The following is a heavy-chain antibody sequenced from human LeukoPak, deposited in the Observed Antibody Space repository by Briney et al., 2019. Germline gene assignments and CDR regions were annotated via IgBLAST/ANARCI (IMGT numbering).Heavy chain of an antibody. J-gene: IGHJ5*02. Sequence: GGSLRLSCAASGFTFNIYEMNWVRQAPGKGLEWVSFISRSGNTIYYADSVKGRFTISRDNAYNSLYLQMNSLRAEDTAVYYCARGISDYGDYSQNWFDPWGQGSLVTVSS. V-gene: IGHV3-48*03. D-gene: IGHD4-17*01. CDR2: ISRSGNTI. CDR1: GFTFNIYE. CDR3: ARGISDYGDYSQNWFDP.